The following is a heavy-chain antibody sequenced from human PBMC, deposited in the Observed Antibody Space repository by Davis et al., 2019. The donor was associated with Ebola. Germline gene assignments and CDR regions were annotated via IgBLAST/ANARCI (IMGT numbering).Heavy chain of an antibody. CDR2: IKQDGSET. J-gene: IGHJ6*03. V-gene: IGHV3-7*03. CDR3: VRDRDYWVHSYMDI. Sequence: GESLKISCVASGFTFRSYWMSWVRQAPGKGLEWVADIKQDGSETYYVESVEGRFTISRDNTKNSLYLQMNSLRVEDTAVYYCVRDRDYWVHSYMDIWGTGTTVAVS. CDR1: GFTFRSYW. D-gene: IGHD2-8*02.